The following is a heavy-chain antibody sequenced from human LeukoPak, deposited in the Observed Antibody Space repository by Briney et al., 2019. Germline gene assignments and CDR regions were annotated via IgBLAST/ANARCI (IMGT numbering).Heavy chain of an antibody. CDR2: ISSSGATT. Sequence: GGSLRLSCAASGFTFNSHAMSWVRQAPGKGLEWVSVISSSGATTYYADSVKGRFTISRDNSKNTLYLQVNSLRAEDAAVYYCGKTTVGYSSGQKPAWPVDYWGQGTLVTVSS. J-gene: IGHJ4*02. V-gene: IGHV3-23*01. D-gene: IGHD5-18*01. CDR1: GFTFNSHA. CDR3: GKTTVGYSSGQKPAWPVDY.